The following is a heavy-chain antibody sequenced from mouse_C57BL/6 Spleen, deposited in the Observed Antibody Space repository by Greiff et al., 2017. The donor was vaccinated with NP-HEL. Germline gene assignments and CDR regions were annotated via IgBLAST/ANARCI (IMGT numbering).Heavy chain of an antibody. CDR3: ARGLITTVVAHWYFDV. Sequence: VQLQQSGPELVKPGASVKIPCKASGYTFTDYNMDWVKQSHGKSLEWIGDINPNNGGTIYNQKFKGKATLTVDKSSSTAYMELRSLTSEDTAVYYCARGLITTVVAHWYFDVWGTGTTVTVSS. CDR2: INPNNGGT. D-gene: IGHD1-1*01. CDR1: GYTFTDYN. J-gene: IGHJ1*03. V-gene: IGHV1-18*01.